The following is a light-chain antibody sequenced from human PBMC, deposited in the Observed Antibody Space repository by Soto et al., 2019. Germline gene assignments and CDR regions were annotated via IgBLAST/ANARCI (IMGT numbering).Light chain of an antibody. CDR2: DAS. J-gene: IGKJ4*01. V-gene: IGKV3-11*01. CDR3: QPYNNWPLT. CDR1: QSVSSY. Sequence: EIVLTQSPATLSLSPGERATLSCRASQSVSSYLAWYQQKPGQAPRLLIHDASNRATGIPARFSGSRSGPEFTLTINSLQSEDFAIYYCQPYNNWPLTFGGGTKVESK.